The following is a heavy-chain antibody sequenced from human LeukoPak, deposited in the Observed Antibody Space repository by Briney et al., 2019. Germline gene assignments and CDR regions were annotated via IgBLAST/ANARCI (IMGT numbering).Heavy chain of an antibody. CDR2: INHSGST. CDR1: GGSFSGYY. V-gene: IGHV4-34*01. Sequence: PSETLSLTCAAYGGSFSGYYWSWIRQPPGKGLEWIGEINHSGSTNYNPSLKSRVTISVDTSKNQFSLKLSSVTAADTAVYYWARVEYSGYDLWGQGTLVTVSS. D-gene: IGHD5-12*01. J-gene: IGHJ4*02. CDR3: ARVEYSGYDL.